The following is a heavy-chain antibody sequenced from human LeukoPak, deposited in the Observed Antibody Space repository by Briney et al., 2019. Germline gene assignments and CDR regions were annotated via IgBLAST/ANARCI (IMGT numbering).Heavy chain of an antibody. J-gene: IGHJ4*02. CDR2: VHLNGRT. V-gene: IGHV4-4*02. CDR3: AREGGFYRPLDY. D-gene: IGHD2/OR15-2a*01. Sequence: SGTLSLTCDVSGGSISATNWWTWIRQPPGGGLEWIGEVHLNGRTHYSPSLESRVTMSADMSENHISLQLTSVTAADTAVYYCAREGGFYRPLDYSGLGTLVIVSS. CDR1: GGSISATNW.